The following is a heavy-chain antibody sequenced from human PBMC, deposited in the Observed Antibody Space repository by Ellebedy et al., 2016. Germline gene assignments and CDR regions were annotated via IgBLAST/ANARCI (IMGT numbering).Heavy chain of an antibody. J-gene: IGHJ5*02. CDR3: ASRLGIGP. V-gene: IGHV3-48*01. CDR1: GLNLSDYT. CDR2: ISGSTGPI. D-gene: IGHD3-16*01. Sequence: GGSLRLSXAASGLNLSDYTMNWVRQAPGKGLEWISYISGSTGPIHYADSVKGRFTISSDKARNLLYLEMNNLRADDTAVYYCASRLGIGPWGQGTLVTVSS.